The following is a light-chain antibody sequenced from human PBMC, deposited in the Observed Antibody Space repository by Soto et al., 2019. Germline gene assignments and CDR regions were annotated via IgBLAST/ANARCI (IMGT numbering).Light chain of an antibody. J-gene: IGKJ5*01. CDR2: GAS. V-gene: IGKV3-15*01. CDR1: QSVSSN. CDR3: QQYNNWPIT. Sequence: EIVMTQSPATLSVSPGERATLSCRAGQSVSSNLSWYQQKPGQAPRLLIYGASTRATGIPARFSGSGSGTEFTLTISSLQSEDFAVYYCQQYNNWPITSGQGTRLEI.